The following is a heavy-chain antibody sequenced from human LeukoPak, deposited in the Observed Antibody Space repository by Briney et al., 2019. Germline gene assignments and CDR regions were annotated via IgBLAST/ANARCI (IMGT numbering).Heavy chain of an antibody. CDR3: ARERTIFGVVPSAFDI. J-gene: IGHJ3*02. D-gene: IGHD3-3*01. Sequence: GGSLRLSCAASGFTFSSYAMHWVRQAPGKGLEWVAVISYDGSNKYYADSVKGRFTISRDNSKNTLYLQMNSLRAEDTAVYYCARERTIFGVVPSAFDIWGQGTMVTVSS. CDR2: ISYDGSNK. CDR1: GFTFSSYA. V-gene: IGHV3-30-3*01.